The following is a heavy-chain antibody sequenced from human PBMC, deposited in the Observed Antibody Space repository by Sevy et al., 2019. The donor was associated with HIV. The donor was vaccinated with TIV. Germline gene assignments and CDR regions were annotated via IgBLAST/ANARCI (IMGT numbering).Heavy chain of an antibody. CDR2: INQDGREI. Sequence: GGALRLSCVGSGISISSHWMNWVRQSPGKGLEWAANINQDGREIYYVDSVKGRFTISRENAKNSGYLQMHSLRVEDSGVYYCARAMGVWGQGTTVTVSS. V-gene: IGHV3-7*01. CDR3: ARAMGV. J-gene: IGHJ6*02. CDR1: GISISSHW.